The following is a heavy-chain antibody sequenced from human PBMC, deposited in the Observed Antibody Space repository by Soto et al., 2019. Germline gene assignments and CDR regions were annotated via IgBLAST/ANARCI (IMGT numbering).Heavy chain of an antibody. Sequence: EVQMLEYGGGLVQPGGTLNLPWEASEFTLGNNAMTWFPQPPGEGLEWFSTISGLGGATYYAASVQGRFTIARDNSKNTLFLQMNSLRVEDTAVYYCVKAYSGNWYDDHWGQGTLVTVSS. D-gene: IGHD6-13*01. CDR2: ISGLGGAT. CDR1: EFTLGNNA. V-gene: IGHV3-23*01. J-gene: IGHJ4*02. CDR3: VKAYSGNWYDDH.